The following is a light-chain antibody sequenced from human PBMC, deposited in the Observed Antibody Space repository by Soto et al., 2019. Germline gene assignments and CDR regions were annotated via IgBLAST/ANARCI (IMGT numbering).Light chain of an antibody. Sequence: QPVLTQSPSASASLGASVKLTCTLSSGHSSYAIAWHQQQPEKGPRYLMKVKFDGSHTKGDGIPDRFSGSSSGAERYLSISSLQSEDEADYFCQTWGAGAHVVFGGGTKLTVL. CDR1: SGHSSYA. J-gene: IGLJ2*01. V-gene: IGLV4-69*01. CDR3: QTWGAGAHVV. CDR2: VKFDGSH.